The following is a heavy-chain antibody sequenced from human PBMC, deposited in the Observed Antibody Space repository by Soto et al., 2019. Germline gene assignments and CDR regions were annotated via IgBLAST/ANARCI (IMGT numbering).Heavy chain of an antibody. J-gene: IGHJ3*02. CDR3: ARDLEGTVTGRWAFGI. CDR2: SSYIGYS. CDR1: GASIRNDNFY. V-gene: IGHV4-31*03. Sequence: QVQLQESGQGLVKPSQTLSLTCTVSGASIRNDNFYWSYLRQRPGKGLEWIGYSSYIGYSSYHPSLKSRAIISVDPSNNQFSLTLNSVTAADTAVYYCARDLEGTVTGRWAFGIWGRGTLVTVSS. D-gene: IGHD6-19*01.